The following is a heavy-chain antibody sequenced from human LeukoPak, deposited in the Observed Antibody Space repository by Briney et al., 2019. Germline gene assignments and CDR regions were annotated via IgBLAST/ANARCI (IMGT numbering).Heavy chain of an antibody. J-gene: IGHJ4*02. CDR3: ARHGGSNPFDY. CDR1: GFTFSSYG. CDR2: IWYDGSNK. V-gene: IGHV3-33*01. D-gene: IGHD5-24*01. Sequence: GGSLRLSCAASGFTFSSYGMHWVRQAPGKGLEWVAVIWYDGSNKYYTDSVKGRFTISRDNPKNTLYLQMNSLRAEDTAVYYCARHGGSNPFDYWGQGTLVTVSS.